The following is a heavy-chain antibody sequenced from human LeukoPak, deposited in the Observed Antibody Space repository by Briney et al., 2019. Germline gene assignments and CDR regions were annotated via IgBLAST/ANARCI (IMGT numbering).Heavy chain of an antibody. Sequence: GGSLRLSWAASGFTFSRYAMSWVRQAPGEGLEWESAISCSGGSTYYADSVKGRFTISRDNSKNTLYLQMNSLRAEDTAVYYCAKDLRGRVAPGAFDIWGQGTMVTVSS. CDR3: AKDLRGRVAPGAFDI. CDR1: GFTFSRYA. D-gene: IGHD3-10*01. J-gene: IGHJ3*02. V-gene: IGHV3-23*01. CDR2: ISCSGGST.